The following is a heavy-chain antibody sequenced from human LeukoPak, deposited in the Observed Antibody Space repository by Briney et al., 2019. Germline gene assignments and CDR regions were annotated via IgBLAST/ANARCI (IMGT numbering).Heavy chain of an antibody. CDR3: ARHREGQLGVPDAFDI. J-gene: IGHJ3*02. CDR2: IYYSGST. V-gene: IGHV4-39*01. D-gene: IGHD7-27*01. Sequence: PSETLSLTCTVSGGSISSSSYYWGWIRQPPGKGLEWIGSIYYSGSTYYNPSLKSRVTISVDTSKNQFSLKLSSATAADTAVYCRARHREGQLGVPDAFDIWGQGTMVTVSS. CDR1: GGSISSSSYY.